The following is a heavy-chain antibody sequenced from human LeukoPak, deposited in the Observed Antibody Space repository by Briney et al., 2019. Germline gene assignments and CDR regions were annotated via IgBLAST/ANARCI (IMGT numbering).Heavy chain of an antibody. CDR1: GFTFNRYS. J-gene: IGHJ4*02. CDR2: ISSSGTTI. V-gene: IGHV3-48*01. D-gene: IGHD3-3*01. Sequence: GASLRLSCAASGFTFNRYSMNWVRQAPGKGLEWISYISSSGTTIYYADSVQGRFIISRDNARNSLYLQMNSLRAEDTAVYYGARVGYSDFWSGYYWDYWGQGTLATVSS. CDR3: ARVGYSDFWSGYYWDY.